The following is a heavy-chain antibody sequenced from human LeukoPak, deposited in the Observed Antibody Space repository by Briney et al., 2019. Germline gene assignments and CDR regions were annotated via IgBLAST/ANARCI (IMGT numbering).Heavy chain of an antibody. V-gene: IGHV3-23*01. J-gene: IGHJ6*03. D-gene: IGHD6-19*01. Sequence: PGGSLRLSCAASGFTFSSYAMAWVRQAPGKGLEWVSGISVSGTTYYADSVKGRATISRDNSKNTLYLQMNSLRAEDTAVYYCAKDIAVSGIYYYYYMDVWGKGTTVTVSS. CDR2: ISVSGTT. CDR1: GFTFSSYA. CDR3: AKDIAVSGIYYYYYMDV.